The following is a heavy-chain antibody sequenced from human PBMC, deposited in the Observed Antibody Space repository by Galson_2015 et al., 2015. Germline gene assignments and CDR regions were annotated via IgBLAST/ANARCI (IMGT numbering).Heavy chain of an antibody. D-gene: IGHD3-16*01. CDR3: TGGAPKGHDY. V-gene: IGHV3-66*01. CDR1: GFTVSSNY. J-gene: IGHJ4*02. CDR2: IYSGGST. Sequence: SLRLSCAASGFTVSSNYMNWVRQAPGKGLEWVSVIYSGGSTYYADPVKGRFTITRDKSKNKMYLQMNSLRAEDTAVYYCTGGAPKGHDYWGQGTLVTVSS.